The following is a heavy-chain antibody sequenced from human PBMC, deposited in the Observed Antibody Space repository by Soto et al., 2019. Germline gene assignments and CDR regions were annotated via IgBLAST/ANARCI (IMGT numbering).Heavy chain of an antibody. CDR3: AAGGYSYALHYFDY. CDR2: IVVGSGNT. CDR1: GFTFTISA. D-gene: IGHD5-18*01. Sequence: SVKVSCKASGFTFTISAVQWGRQARGQRLEWIGWIVVGSGNTNYAQKFQERVTITRDMSTSTAYMELSSLRSEDTAVYHCAAGGYSYALHYFDYWGQGTLVTVSS. J-gene: IGHJ4*02. V-gene: IGHV1-58*01.